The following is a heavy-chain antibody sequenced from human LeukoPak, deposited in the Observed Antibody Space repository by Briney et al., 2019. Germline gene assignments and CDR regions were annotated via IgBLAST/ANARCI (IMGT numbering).Heavy chain of an antibody. CDR2: ISYDGSNK. Sequence: GGSLRLSCAASGFTFSSYGMHWVRQAPGKGLEWVAVISYDGSNKYCADSVKGRFTISRDNSKNTLYLQMNSLRAEDTAVYYCARDIGPLGATDYWGQGTLVTVSS. D-gene: IGHD1-26*01. CDR1: GFTFSSYG. CDR3: ARDIGPLGATDY. V-gene: IGHV3-30*03. J-gene: IGHJ4*02.